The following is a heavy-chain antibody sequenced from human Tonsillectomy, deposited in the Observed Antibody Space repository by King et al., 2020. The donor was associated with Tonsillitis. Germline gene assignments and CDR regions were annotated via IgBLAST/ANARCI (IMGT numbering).Heavy chain of an antibody. CDR1: GFTFSNAW. CDR3: MIPRGTSVRGHPFDY. D-gene: IGHD3-10*01. J-gene: IGHJ4*02. Sequence: VQLVESGGGLVKTGGSLRLSCAASGFTFSNAWMSWVRQAPGKGLGWVGRIKSKAEGATTDYAAPVEGRFTNSIYDSKNTLYLQMNSLKTKDTSVYYCMIPRGTSVRGHPFDYWGQGTLVTVSS. V-gene: IGHV3-15*01. CDR2: IKSKAEGATT.